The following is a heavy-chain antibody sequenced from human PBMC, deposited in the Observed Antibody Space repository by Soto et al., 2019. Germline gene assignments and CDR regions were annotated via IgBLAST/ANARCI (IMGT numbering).Heavy chain of an antibody. J-gene: IGHJ5*02. CDR2: ISAYNGNT. D-gene: IGHD3-3*01. V-gene: IGHV1-18*01. CDR1: GYTFTSYG. CDR3: ARGSLITIFGVVMPNWFDP. Sequence: QVQLVQSGAEVKKPGASVKVSCKASGYTFTSYGISWVRQAPGQGLEWMGWISAYNGNTNYAQKLQGRVTMTTDTSTSTAYMELRSLRSDDTAVYYCARGSLITIFGVVMPNWFDPWGQGTLVTVSS.